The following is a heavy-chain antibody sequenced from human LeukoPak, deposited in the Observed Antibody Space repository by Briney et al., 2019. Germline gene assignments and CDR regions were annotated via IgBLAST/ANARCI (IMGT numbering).Heavy chain of an antibody. V-gene: IGHV3-7*01. CDR2: INQDGSET. CDR1: GFIFSRYW. D-gene: IGHD1-26*01. J-gene: IGHJ4*02. Sequence: GGSLRLSCAASGFIFSRYWMSWVRQAPGKGLEWVANINQDGSETYYVDSVKGRFTIFGDNAKNSLYLQMNNLRAEDTAVYYCASRGGSAQPPPADYWGQGTLVTVSS. CDR3: ASRGGSAQPPPADY.